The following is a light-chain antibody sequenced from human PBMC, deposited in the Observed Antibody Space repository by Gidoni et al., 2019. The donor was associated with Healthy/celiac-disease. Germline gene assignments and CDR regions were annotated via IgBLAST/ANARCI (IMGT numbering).Light chain of an antibody. V-gene: IGLV2-14*01. CDR1: SSDVGGYNY. J-gene: IGLJ2*01. CDR2: EIS. CDR3: SSYTSSSTVV. Sequence: QSALTHPASVSGSPGQSITIPCTGTSSDVGGYNYVSWYQQHPGKAPKLMIYEISNRPSGVSNRFSGSKSGNTASLTISGLQAEDEADYYCSSYTSSSTVVFGGGTKLTVL.